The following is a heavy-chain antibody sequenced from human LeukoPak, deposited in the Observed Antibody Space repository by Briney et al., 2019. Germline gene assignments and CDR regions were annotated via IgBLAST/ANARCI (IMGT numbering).Heavy chain of an antibody. J-gene: IGHJ3*02. Sequence: GGSLRLSCAVSGFTFSSYSMNWVRQAPGKGLGWVSGISGNSGNTNYAESVKGRFTISRDNSKKTLYLQMNSLRAEDTAMYCATRARITITTKCAFHIWGQGTMVTVSS. CDR1: GFTFSSYS. V-gene: IGHV3-23*01. CDR3: TRARITITTKCAFHI. D-gene: IGHD5-12*01. CDR2: ISGNSGNT.